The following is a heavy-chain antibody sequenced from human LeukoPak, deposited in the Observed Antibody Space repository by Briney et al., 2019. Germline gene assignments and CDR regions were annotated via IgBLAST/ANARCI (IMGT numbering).Heavy chain of an antibody. CDR3: AKSGGGRYS. CDR2: FSGSGGST. CDR1: GFTFSSYA. J-gene: IGHJ5*02. Sequence: GGSLRLSCAASGFTFSSYAMSWVRQAPGKGLECISGFSGSGGSTYYADSVKGRFTISRDNSKNTLYLQMNSLRAEDTAVYHCAKSGGGRYSWGQGTLVTVSS. V-gene: IGHV3-23*01. D-gene: IGHD3-10*01.